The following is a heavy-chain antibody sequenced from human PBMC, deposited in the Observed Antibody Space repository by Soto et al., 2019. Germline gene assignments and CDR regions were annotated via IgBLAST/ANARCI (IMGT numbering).Heavy chain of an antibody. V-gene: IGHV1-69*13. CDR3: AERGYSSNWFDP. CDR2: IIPIFGTA. J-gene: IGHJ5*02. Sequence: SVKVSCKASGGTFSSYAISWVRQAPGQGLEWMGGIIPIFGTANYAQKLQGRVTITADESTSTAYMELSSLRSEDTAVYYCAERGYSSNWFDPWGQGTLVTVSS. CDR1: GGTFSSYA. D-gene: IGHD2-15*01.